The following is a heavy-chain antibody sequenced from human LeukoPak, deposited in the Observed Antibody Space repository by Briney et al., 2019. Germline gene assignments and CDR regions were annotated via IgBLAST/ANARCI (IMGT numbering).Heavy chain of an antibody. Sequence: ASVKVSCKASGYTFTGYYMHWVRQAPGQGLEWMGWINPNSGGTNYAQKFQGRVTMTRDTSISTAYMELSRLRSDETAVYYCARRQDYYYYMDVWGKGTTVTVSS. V-gene: IGHV1-2*02. CDR3: ARRQDYYYYMDV. CDR2: INPNSGGT. CDR1: GYTFTGYY. J-gene: IGHJ6*03.